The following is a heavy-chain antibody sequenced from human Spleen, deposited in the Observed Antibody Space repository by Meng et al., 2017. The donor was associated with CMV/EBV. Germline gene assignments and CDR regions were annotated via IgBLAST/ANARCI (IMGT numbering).Heavy chain of an antibody. V-gene: IGHV3-21*01. CDR3: ARSILGATKPPYDC. CDR1: GFTFSDYT. D-gene: IGHD1-26*01. Sequence: GESLKISCVGSGFTFSDYTMNWVRQAPGKGLEWVSSISSGGGYIYFADSVKGRFTISRDNTRNSLYLQMNSLRDEDTAIYYCARSILGATKPPYDCWGQGTLVTVSS. J-gene: IGHJ4*02. CDR2: ISSGGGYI.